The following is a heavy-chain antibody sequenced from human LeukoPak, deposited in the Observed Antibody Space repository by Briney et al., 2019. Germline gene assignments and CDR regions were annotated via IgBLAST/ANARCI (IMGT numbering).Heavy chain of an antibody. CDR3: ARDGGDGYNFYY. D-gene: IGHD5-24*01. J-gene: IGHJ4*02. V-gene: IGHV1-2*02. CDR1: GYTFSGYY. Sequence: GASVKVSCKASGYTFSGYYMPWLRQAPGQGLEWMGWINPNGGVTNYAQKFQGRVTMTRDTSISTAYMELSRLRSDDTAVYYCARDGGDGYNFYYWGQGTLVTVSS. CDR2: INPNGGVT.